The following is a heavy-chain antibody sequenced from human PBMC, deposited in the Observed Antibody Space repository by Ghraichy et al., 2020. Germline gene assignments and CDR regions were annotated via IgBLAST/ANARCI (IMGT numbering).Heavy chain of an antibody. D-gene: IGHD3-3*01. CDR3: ARGRGYDFWSGSKHNYYYYGMDV. CDR1: GGSFSGYY. J-gene: IGHJ6*02. V-gene: IGHV4-34*01. CDR2: INHSGST. Sequence: SETLSLTCAVYGGSFSGYYWSWIRQPPGKGLEWIGEINHSGSTNYNPSLKSRVTISVDTSKNQFSLKLSSVTAADTAVYYCARGRGYDFWSGSKHNYYYYGMDVWGQGTTVTVSS.